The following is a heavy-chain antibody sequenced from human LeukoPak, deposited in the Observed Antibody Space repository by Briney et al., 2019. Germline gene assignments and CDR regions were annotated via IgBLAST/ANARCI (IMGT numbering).Heavy chain of an antibody. CDR1: GGSISNY. V-gene: IGHV4-59*08. CDR3: ARQRDYGDYRDYFDS. Sequence: SETLSLTCTVSGGSISNYWSWIRQPPEKGLEWIGYIYYSGSTNYNPSLKSRVTISIDTSNNQFSLKLSSVTAADTAVYYCARQRDYGDYRDYFDSWGQGTLVTVSS. CDR2: IYYSGST. J-gene: IGHJ4*02. D-gene: IGHD4-17*01.